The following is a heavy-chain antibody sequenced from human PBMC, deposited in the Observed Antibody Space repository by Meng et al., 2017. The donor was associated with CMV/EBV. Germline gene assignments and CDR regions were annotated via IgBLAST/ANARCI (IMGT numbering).Heavy chain of an antibody. CDR2: IYYSGST. D-gene: IGHD2-2*01. J-gene: IGHJ5*02. V-gene: IGHV4-39*07. CDR1: ISSSSYY. CDR3: AVYCSSTSCYVEGGGFDP. Sequence: ISSSSYYWSWIRQPPGKGLEWIGSIYYSGSTYYNPSLKSRVTISVDTSKNQFSLKLSSVTAADTAVYYCAVYCSSTSCYVEGGGFDPWGQGTLVTVSS.